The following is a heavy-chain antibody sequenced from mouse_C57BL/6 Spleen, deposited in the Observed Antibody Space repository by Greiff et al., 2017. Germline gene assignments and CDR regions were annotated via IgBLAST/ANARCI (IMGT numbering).Heavy chain of an antibody. CDR3: ARDYGSSSYYYAMDY. V-gene: IGHV1-80*01. J-gene: IGHJ4*01. CDR1: GYAFSSYW. CDR2: IYPGDGDT. D-gene: IGHD1-1*01. Sequence: QVQLQQSGAELVKPGASVKISCKASGYAFSSYWMNWVKQRPGKGLEWIGQIYPGDGDTNYNGKFKGKATLTADKSSSTAYMQLSSLTSEDSAVYFCARDYGSSSYYYAMDYWGQGTSVTVSS.